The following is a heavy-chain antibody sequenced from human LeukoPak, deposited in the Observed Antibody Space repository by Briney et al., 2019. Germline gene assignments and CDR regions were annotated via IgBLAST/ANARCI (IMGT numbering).Heavy chain of an antibody. CDR3: ARRIGYYGSGTHRVWFDP. CDR1: GGSISSYY. J-gene: IGHJ5*02. V-gene: IGHV4-59*08. Sequence: RPSETLSLTCTVSGGSISSYYWSWIRQPPGKGLEWIGYIYYSGSTNYNPSLKSRVTISVDTSKNQFSLKLSSVTAADTAVYYCARRIGYYGSGTHRVWFDPWGQGTLVTVSS. D-gene: IGHD3-10*01. CDR2: IYYSGST.